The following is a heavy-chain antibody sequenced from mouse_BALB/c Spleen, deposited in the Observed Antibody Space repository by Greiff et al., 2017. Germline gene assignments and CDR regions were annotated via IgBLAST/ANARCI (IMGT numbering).Heavy chain of an antibody. D-gene: IGHD2-2*01. Sequence: LVESGAELVKPGASVKLSCTASGFNIKDTYMHWVKQRPEQGLEWIGRIDPANGNTKYDPKFQGKATITADTSSNTAYLQLSSLTSEDTAVYYCARWGEGYGGAMDYWGQGTSVTVSS. V-gene: IGHV14-3*02. CDR2: IDPANGNT. CDR1: GFNIKDTY. J-gene: IGHJ4*01. CDR3: ARWGEGYGGAMDY.